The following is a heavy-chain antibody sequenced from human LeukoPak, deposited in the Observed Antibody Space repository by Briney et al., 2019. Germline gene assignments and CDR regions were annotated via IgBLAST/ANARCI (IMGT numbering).Heavy chain of an antibody. CDR1: GYTFTSYD. CDR3: ASVPGIAAAVGSFDY. CDR2: MNPNSGNT. Sequence: ASVKVSCKASGYTFTSYDINWVRQATGQGLEWMGWMNPNSGNTGYAQKFQGRVTMTRNTSISTAYMELSSLRSEDTAVYYCASVPGIAAAVGSFDYWGQRTLVTVSS. D-gene: IGHD6-13*01. V-gene: IGHV1-8*01. J-gene: IGHJ4*02.